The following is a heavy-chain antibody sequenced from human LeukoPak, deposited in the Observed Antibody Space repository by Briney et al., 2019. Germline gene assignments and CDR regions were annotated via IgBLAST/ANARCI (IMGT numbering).Heavy chain of an antibody. CDR2: ISYDGSNK. CDR3: AKDSSSWVYYYYYMDV. CDR1: GFTFSSYG. D-gene: IGHD6-13*01. Sequence: GGSLRLSCAASGFTFSSYGMHWVRQAPAKGLEWVAVISYDGSNKYYADSVKGRFTISRDNSKNTLYLQMNSLRAEDTAVYYCAKDSSSWVYYYYYMDVWGKGTTVTISS. J-gene: IGHJ6*03. V-gene: IGHV3-30*18.